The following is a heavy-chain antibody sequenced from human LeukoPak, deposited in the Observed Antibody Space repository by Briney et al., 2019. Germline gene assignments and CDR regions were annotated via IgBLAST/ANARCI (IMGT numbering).Heavy chain of an antibody. V-gene: IGHV3-30*01. CDR2: ISYDGSNK. CDR3: ARQTERTYYYDSSGYYEPPLGY. D-gene: IGHD3-22*01. J-gene: IGHJ4*02. CDR1: GFTFSSYA. Sequence: GGSLRLSCAASGFTFSSYAMHWVRQAPGKGLEWVAVISYDGSNKYYADSVKGRFTISRDNSKNTLYLQMNSLRAEDTAVYYCARQTERTYYYDSSGYYEPPLGYWGQGTLVTVSS.